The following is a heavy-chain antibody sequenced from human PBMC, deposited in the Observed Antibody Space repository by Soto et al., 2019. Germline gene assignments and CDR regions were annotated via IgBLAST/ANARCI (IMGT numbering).Heavy chain of an antibody. CDR1: GYTFTAYY. D-gene: IGHD3-10*02. CDR2: INPKFGDT. Sequence: QVQLVQSGAEVKEPGDSVRVSCEASGYTFTAYYIHWVRQAPGQGLEWMGWINPKFGDTTYAQDFQGRVSMTRDMSISTVYLELSRLTSDATAIYYCARNMDYYYGRGSGNGHGVWGQGTTVTVFS. J-gene: IGHJ6*02. V-gene: IGHV1-2*02. CDR3: ARNMDYYYGRGSGNGHGV.